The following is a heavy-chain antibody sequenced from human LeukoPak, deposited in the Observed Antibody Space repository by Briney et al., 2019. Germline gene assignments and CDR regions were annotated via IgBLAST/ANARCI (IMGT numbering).Heavy chain of an antibody. V-gene: IGHV5-51*01. CDR1: GYSFSNYW. J-gene: IGHJ4*02. CDR2: IYPGDSDT. D-gene: IGHD3-3*02. Sequence: GESLKISCKGSGYSFSNYWIGWVRQMPGKGLEWMGIIYPGDSDTRYSPSFQGQVTISVDESINTAYLQSSSLEASDTAMYYCARQYGRPLAYCRQGTLVTVSS. CDR3: ARQYGRPLAY.